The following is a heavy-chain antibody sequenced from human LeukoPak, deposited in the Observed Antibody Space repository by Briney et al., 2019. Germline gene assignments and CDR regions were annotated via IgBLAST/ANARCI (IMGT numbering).Heavy chain of an antibody. CDR2: INHSGST. CDR1: GGSFSGYY. J-gene: IGHJ4*02. V-gene: IGHV4-34*01. Sequence: PSETLSLTCAVYGGSFSGYYWSWIRQPPGKGLEWIGEINHSGSTNYNPSLKSRVTISVDTSKNQFSLKLSSVTAADTAVYYCARGQYIVATARAGVSDYWGQGTLVTVSS. CDR3: ARGQYIVATARAGVSDY. D-gene: IGHD2-21*01.